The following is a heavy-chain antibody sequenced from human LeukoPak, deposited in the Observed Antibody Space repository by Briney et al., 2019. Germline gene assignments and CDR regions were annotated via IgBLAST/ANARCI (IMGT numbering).Heavy chain of an antibody. CDR2: ISYDGTNK. CDR1: GFTFSSFG. D-gene: IGHD3-10*01. J-gene: IGHJ3*02. Sequence: PGGSLRLSCAASGFTFSSFGIHWVRQAPGKGLEWVAVISYDGTNKYYTDSVKGRFTISRDISKNTLYLQMNSLRAEDTAVYYCAKGDYYGSGSHQGDAFDIWGQGTLVTVSS. V-gene: IGHV3-30*18. CDR3: AKGDYYGSGSHQGDAFDI.